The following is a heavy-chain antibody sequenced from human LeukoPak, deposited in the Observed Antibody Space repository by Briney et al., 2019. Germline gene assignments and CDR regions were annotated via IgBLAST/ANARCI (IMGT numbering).Heavy chain of an antibody. CDR3: ARDLGGYGDYGTNFDY. CDR1: GFTFSSYS. V-gene: IGHV3-21*01. Sequence: GGSLRLSCAASGFTFSSYSMNWVRQAPGKGLEWVSSITSSSSYIYYADSVKGRFTISRDNAKNSLYLQMNSVRAEDTAVYYCARDLGGYGDYGTNFDYWGQGTLVTVSS. D-gene: IGHD4-17*01. J-gene: IGHJ4*02. CDR2: ITSSSSYI.